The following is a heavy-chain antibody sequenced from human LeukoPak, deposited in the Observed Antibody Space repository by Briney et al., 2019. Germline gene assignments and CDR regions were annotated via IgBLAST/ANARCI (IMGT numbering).Heavy chain of an antibody. D-gene: IGHD3-16*01. CDR1: GGSFCGYY. Sequence: SETLSLTCAVYGGSFCGYYWSWIRQPPGKGLEWIGYVYYSGSTYYDPPLKSRVTISVDTSKNQFSLKLSSVTAADTAVYYCAREAPSYDYVWGTHSWYMDVWGKGTTVAVSS. CDR3: AREAPSYDYVWGTHSWYMDV. V-gene: IGHV4-30-4*08. J-gene: IGHJ6*03. CDR2: VYYSGST.